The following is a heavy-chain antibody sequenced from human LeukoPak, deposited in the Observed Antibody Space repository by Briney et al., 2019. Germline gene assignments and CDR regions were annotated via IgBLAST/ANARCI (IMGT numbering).Heavy chain of an antibody. Sequence: GGSLRLSCAASGFTLSSYSMNWVRQAPGKGLEWVSYISSGSSTIYYADSVKGRFTISRDNAENSLYLQMDSLRAEDTAVYYCARGDWNYGYWGQGTLVTVSS. V-gene: IGHV3-48*04. CDR2: ISSGSSTI. J-gene: IGHJ4*02. D-gene: IGHD1-7*01. CDR3: ARGDWNYGY. CDR1: GFTLSSYS.